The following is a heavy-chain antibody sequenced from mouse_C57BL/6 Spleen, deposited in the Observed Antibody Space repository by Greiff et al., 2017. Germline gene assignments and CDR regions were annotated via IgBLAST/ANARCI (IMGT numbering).Heavy chain of an antibody. J-gene: IGHJ4*01. Sequence: QVQLKQSGAELVMPGASVKLSCKASGYTFTSYWMHWVKQRPGQGLEWIGEIDPSDSYTNYNQKFKGKSTLTVDKSSSTAYMQLSSLTSEDSAVYYCARRVLRYYAMDYWGQGTSVTVSS. V-gene: IGHV1-69*01. CDR1: GYTFTSYW. D-gene: IGHD1-1*01. CDR3: ARRVLRYYAMDY. CDR2: IDPSDSYT.